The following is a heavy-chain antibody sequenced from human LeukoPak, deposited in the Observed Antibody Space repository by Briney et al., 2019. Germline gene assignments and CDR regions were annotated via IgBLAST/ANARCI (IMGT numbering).Heavy chain of an antibody. J-gene: IGHJ5*02. V-gene: IGHV4-59*11. CDR2: IYYSGST. CDR1: GGSISSHY. Sequence: SETLSLTCTVSGGSISSHYWSWIRQPPGKGLEWIGYIYYSGSTNYNPSLNSRVTITVDTSKNQFSLKLSSVTAADTAVYYCARVYRNWFDPWGQGTLVTVSS. D-gene: IGHD1-14*01. CDR3: ARVYRNWFDP.